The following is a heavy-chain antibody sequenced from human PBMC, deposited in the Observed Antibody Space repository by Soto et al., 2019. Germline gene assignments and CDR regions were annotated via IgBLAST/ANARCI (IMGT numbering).Heavy chain of an antibody. CDR3: AKDNEADHYYFDY. V-gene: IGHV3-9*01. CDR1: GFTFDDYA. CDR2: ISWNSGSI. J-gene: IGHJ4*02. Sequence: EVQLVESGGGLVQPGRSLRLSCAASGFTFDDYAMHWVRQAPGKGLEWVSGISWNSGSIGYADSVKGRFTISRDNAKKSLYLQMNSLRAEDTALCYCAKDNEADHYYFDYWGQGTLVTVCS.